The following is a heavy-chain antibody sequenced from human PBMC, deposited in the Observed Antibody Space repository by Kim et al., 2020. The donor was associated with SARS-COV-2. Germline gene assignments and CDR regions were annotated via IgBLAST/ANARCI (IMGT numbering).Heavy chain of an antibody. CDR3: SRRVVVVWRDAFDI. CDR1: GFTVSSNY. V-gene: IGHV3-66*01. J-gene: IGHJ3*02. D-gene: IGHD3-22*01. Sequence: GGSLRLSCAASGFTVSSNYMSWVRQAPGKGLEWVSVIYSGGSTYYADSVKGRFTISRDNSKNTLYLQMNSLRAEDTAAYYCSRRVVVVWRDAFDIWGQGT. CDR2: IYSGGST.